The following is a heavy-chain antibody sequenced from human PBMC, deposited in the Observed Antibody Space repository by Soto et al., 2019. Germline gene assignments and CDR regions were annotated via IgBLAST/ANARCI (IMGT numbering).Heavy chain of an antibody. Sequence: ASVKVSCKATGGTFGSDAITWVRQAPGQGLEWVGRIIPIFGTTNYAQNLQGRVTISADKSTLTSYMELHSLTSDDTALYYCARDRTDSGYYTNWLDPWGQGTQVTVSS. V-gene: IGHV1-69*06. CDR1: GGTFGSDA. J-gene: IGHJ5*02. CDR3: ARDRTDSGYYTNWLDP. D-gene: IGHD3-22*01. CDR2: IIPIFGTT.